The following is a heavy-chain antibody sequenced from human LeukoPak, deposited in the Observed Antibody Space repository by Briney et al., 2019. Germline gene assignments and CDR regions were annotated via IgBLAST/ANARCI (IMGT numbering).Heavy chain of an antibody. D-gene: IGHD3-16*01. CDR1: GYSFSNYW. Sequence: KSGESLKISCKTSGYSFSNYWIGWVRQMPGKGLDYMGIIYPGDSDTRYSPSFQGQITISAVKSISTAYLQWSSLKASDTAMYYCARHTMYSPGGQNWFDPWGQGTLVTVSS. V-gene: IGHV5-51*01. CDR3: ARHTMYSPGGQNWFDP. J-gene: IGHJ5*02. CDR2: IYPGDSDT.